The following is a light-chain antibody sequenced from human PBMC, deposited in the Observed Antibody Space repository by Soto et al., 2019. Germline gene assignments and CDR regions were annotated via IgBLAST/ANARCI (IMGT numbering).Light chain of an antibody. CDR2: DVS. V-gene: IGLV2-14*01. J-gene: IGLJ2*01. CDR1: SSDVGGYIY. Sequence: QSALTQPASVSGSPGQSITISCTGTSSDVGGYIYVSWHQQHPGTAPKLMIYDVSNRPSGVSNRFSGSKSGNTASLTISGLQAEDEADYYCSSFTSSNTPVFGGGTKLTVL. CDR3: SSFTSSNTPV.